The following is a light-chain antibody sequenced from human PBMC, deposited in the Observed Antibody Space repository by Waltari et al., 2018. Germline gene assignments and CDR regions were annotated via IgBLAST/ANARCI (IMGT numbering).Light chain of an antibody. Sequence: EVVLTQSPDTLSLSPGDRATLSCRASQSVSTTYLAWYQQRPGQSPRLLIYATSNRATGIPDRFSGSGSWTDFTLTISRLEPEDFAVYYCQQFAGLPPLTFCGGTKVEI. V-gene: IGKV3-20*01. J-gene: IGKJ4*01. CDR2: ATS. CDR1: QSVSTTY. CDR3: QQFAGLPPLT.